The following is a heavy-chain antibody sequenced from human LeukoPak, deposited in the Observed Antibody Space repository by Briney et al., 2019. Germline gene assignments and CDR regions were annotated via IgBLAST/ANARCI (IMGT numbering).Heavy chain of an antibody. J-gene: IGHJ6*02. D-gene: IGHD3-22*01. CDR2: SSHSGNT. CDR3: VRGRGSEYYPPHDGTDV. V-gene: IGHV4-34*01. CDR1: GGSFSGYY. Sequence: SETLPLTCAVYGGSFSGYYWTWIRQPPGKGLEWIGESSHSGNTHYNPSLKSRVSISVDTSKKQFSLRLISVTAADTAVYYCVRGRGSEYYPPHDGTDVWGQGTTVTVSS.